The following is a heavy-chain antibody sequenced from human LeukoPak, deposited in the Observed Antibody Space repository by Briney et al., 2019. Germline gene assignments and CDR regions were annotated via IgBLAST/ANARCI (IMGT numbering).Heavy chain of an antibody. J-gene: IGHJ4*02. Sequence: GGSLRLSCAASGFTFSSYSMNWVRQAPGKGLEWVSSISSSSSYIYYADSVKGRFTISRDNAKNSLYLQMNSLRAEDTAVYYCAQGGAAGRNLDYWGQGTLVTVSS. D-gene: IGHD6-13*01. CDR2: ISSSSSYI. V-gene: IGHV3-21*01. CDR3: AQGGAAGRNLDY. CDR1: GFTFSSYS.